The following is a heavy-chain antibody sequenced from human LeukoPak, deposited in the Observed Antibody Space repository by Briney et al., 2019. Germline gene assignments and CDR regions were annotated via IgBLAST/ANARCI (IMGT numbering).Heavy chain of an antibody. CDR3: ARGILVGAYYYYGMDV. J-gene: IGHJ6*02. CDR2: IIPILGIA. CDR1: GGTFSSYA. D-gene: IGHD2-15*01. Sequence: SVKVSCKASGGTFSSYAISWVRQAPGQGLEWMGRIIPILGIANYAQKFQGRVTITADKSTSTAYMELSSLRSEDTAVYYCARGILVGAYYYYGMDVWGQGATVTVSS. V-gene: IGHV1-69*04.